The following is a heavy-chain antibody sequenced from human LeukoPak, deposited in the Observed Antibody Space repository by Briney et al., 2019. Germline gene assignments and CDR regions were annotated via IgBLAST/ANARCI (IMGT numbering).Heavy chain of an antibody. CDR3: AAKGNGYTGIYVFAH. J-gene: IGHJ4*02. Sequence: QPGGSLRLSCAASGFGVSVNYMSWVRQAPGKGLEWVSVLYASGTTKYADSVKGRFTISRDTSDNTLNLQMNGLGAEDSAVYYCAAKGNGYTGIYVFAHWGQGTLVTVSA. CDR1: GFGVSVNY. V-gene: IGHV3-66*01. D-gene: IGHD1-26*01. CDR2: LYASGTT.